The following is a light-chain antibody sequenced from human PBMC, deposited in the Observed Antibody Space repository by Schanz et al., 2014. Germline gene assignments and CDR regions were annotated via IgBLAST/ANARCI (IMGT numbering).Light chain of an antibody. CDR1: SGSVSTNSY. Sequence: QTVVTQEPSFSVSPGGTVTLTCALSSGSVSTNSYPSWYQQTPGQPPRTLIYNTNTRSSGVPDRFSGSILGNKAALTITGAQADDESDYYCVLYMGSGIWVFGGGTKLTVL. J-gene: IGLJ3*02. CDR2: NTN. CDR3: VLYMGSGIWV. V-gene: IGLV8-61*01.